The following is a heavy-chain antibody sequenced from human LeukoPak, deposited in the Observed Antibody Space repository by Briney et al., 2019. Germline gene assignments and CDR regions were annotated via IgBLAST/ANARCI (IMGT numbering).Heavy chain of an antibody. CDR1: GFTFSSYG. Sequence: GGSLRLSCAASGFTFSSYGMQWFRQAPDKGLEWVAAISNDGSNKYYADSVKGRFTISRDNSKNTLYLQMNSLRAEDTAVYYCAKVDIVATIDAGRLVDYWGQGILVTVSS. J-gene: IGHJ4*02. CDR2: ISNDGSNK. D-gene: IGHD5-12*01. V-gene: IGHV3-30*18. CDR3: AKVDIVATIDAGRLVDY.